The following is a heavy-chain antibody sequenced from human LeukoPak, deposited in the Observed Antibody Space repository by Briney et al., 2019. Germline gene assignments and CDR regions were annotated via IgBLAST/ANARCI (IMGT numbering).Heavy chain of an antibody. CDR3: ARSHALTQRIQLWGFDY. Sequence: GGSLRLSCAASGFTFSSYSMNWVRQAPGKGLEWVSSISSSSYIYYADSVKGRFTISRDNAKNSLYLQMNSLRAEDTAVYYCARSHALTQRIQLWGFDYWGQGTLVTVSS. CDR1: GFTFSSYS. J-gene: IGHJ4*02. V-gene: IGHV3-21*01. D-gene: IGHD5-18*01. CDR2: ISSSSYI.